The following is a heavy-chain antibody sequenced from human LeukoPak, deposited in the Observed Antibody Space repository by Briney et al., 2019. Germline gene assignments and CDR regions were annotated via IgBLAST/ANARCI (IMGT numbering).Heavy chain of an antibody. CDR2: INPDSGGT. CDR1: GYTFTDSY. V-gene: IGHV1-2*02. CDR3: ARSTTVTTDDY. J-gene: IGHJ4*02. D-gene: IGHD4-17*01. Sequence: ASVKVSCKASGYTFTDSYIHWVRQAPGQRLEWMGWINPDSGGTNYAQKFQGRVTVTRDTSISTAYMELSRLRSDDTAVYYCARSTTVTTDDYWGQGTLVTVSS.